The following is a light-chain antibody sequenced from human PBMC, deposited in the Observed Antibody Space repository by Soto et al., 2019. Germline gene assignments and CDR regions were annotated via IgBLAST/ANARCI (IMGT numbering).Light chain of an antibody. CDR1: SSDVANYKY. Sequence: SVLTQPRSVSGSPGQSVTISCTRTSSDVANYKYVSWYQQHPGKAPKLMIYDVNKRPSGVPYRFSGSKSGNTASLTISGLQAEDEADYYCCSYAGTYTRVFGTGTKVTVL. CDR3: CSYAGTYTRV. CDR2: DVN. J-gene: IGLJ1*01. V-gene: IGLV2-11*01.